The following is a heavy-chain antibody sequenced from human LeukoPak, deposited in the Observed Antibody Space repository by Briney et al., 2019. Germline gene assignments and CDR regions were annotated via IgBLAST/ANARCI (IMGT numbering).Heavy chain of an antibody. CDR2: INHSGST. V-gene: IGHV4-34*01. Sequence: SETLSLTCAVYGGSFSGYYWSWIRQPPGKGLEWIGEINHSGSTNYNPSLKSRVTISVDTSKNQFSLKLSSVTAADTAVYYCARESLSIFGVVIIPGYYCGMDVWGQGTTVTVSS. D-gene: IGHD3-3*01. J-gene: IGHJ6*02. CDR1: GGSFSGYY. CDR3: ARESLSIFGVVIIPGYYCGMDV.